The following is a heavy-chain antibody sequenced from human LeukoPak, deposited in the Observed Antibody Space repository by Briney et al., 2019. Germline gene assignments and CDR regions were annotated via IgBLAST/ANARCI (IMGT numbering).Heavy chain of an antibody. Sequence: GGSLRLSCAASGFTFSSYWMSWVRQAPGKGLEWVANIKQDGREKHYVDTVKGRLTIARDNAKNSLYLQMTSLRAEDTAVYYCARGDITMIVVLGYYFDYCGQGTLVTVSS. CDR1: GFTFSSYW. J-gene: IGHJ4*02. CDR3: ARGDITMIVVLGYYFDY. CDR2: IKQDGREK. V-gene: IGHV3-7*01. D-gene: IGHD3-22*01.